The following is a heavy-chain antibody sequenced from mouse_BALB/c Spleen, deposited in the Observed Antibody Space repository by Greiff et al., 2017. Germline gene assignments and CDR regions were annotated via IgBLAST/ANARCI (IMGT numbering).Heavy chain of an antibody. J-gene: IGHJ2*01. CDR2: INPSTGYT. V-gene: IGHV1-7*01. CDR3: ARGGNSYYFDY. Sequence: VKLQESGAELAKPGASVKMSCKASGYTFTSYWMHWVKQRPGQGLEWIGYINPSTGYTEYNQKFKDKATLTADKSSSTAYMQLSSLTSEDSAVYYCARGGNSYYFDYWGQGTTLTVSS. CDR1: GYTFTSYW. D-gene: IGHD2-1*01.